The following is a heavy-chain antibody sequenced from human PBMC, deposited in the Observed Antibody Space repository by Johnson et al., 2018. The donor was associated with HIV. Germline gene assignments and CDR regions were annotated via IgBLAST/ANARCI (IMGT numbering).Heavy chain of an antibody. V-gene: IGHV3-23*04. CDR3: ARGCRDGYTCDAFDV. CDR2: ISGGGGT. Sequence: VQLVESGGGLVQPGGSLRLSCAASGFTFSSYDMHWVRQATGKGLELVSGISGGGGTYYADSVKGRFTISRDNSKNTLSLQMNSLRAEDTAVYYCARGCRDGYTCDAFDVWGQGTRVTVSS. CDR1: GFTFSSYD. D-gene: IGHD5-24*01. J-gene: IGHJ3*01.